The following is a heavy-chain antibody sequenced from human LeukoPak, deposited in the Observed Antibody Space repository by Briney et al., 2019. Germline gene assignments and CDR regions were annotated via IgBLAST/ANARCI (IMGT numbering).Heavy chain of an antibody. D-gene: IGHD3-10*01. CDR3: AKDIGEQWFFDY. Sequence: GGSLRLSCAASGFTFDDYAMHWVRQAPGKGLEWVSLISGDGGSTYYADSVKGRFTISRDNSKNSLYLQMNRLRTEDTALYYCAKDIGEQWFFDYWGPGTLVTVS. J-gene: IGHJ4*02. CDR1: GFTFDDYA. V-gene: IGHV3-43*02. CDR2: ISGDGGST.